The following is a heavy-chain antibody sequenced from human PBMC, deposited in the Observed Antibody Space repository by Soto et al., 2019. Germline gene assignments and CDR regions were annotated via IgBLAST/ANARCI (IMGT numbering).Heavy chain of an antibody. Sequence: GGSLRLSCAASGFPFSSYAMSWVRQAPGKGLEWVSAISGSGGSTYYADSVKGRFTISRDNSKNTLYLQMNSLRAEDTAVYYCAKDLTVTPTYFDYWGQGTLVTVSS. D-gene: IGHD4-17*01. CDR1: GFPFSSYA. J-gene: IGHJ4*02. CDR3: AKDLTVTPTYFDY. CDR2: ISGSGGST. V-gene: IGHV3-23*01.